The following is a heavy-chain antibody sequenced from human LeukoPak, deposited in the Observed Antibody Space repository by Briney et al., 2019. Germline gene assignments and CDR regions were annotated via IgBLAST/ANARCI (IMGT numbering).Heavy chain of an antibody. V-gene: IGHV3-33*01. CDR1: GFTFSDYG. Sequence: GGSLRLSCAASGFTFSDYGLHWVCQAPGKGLEWVAVIWYDGSKKYFGDSVTGRFTISRDDSRNTLYLQMNNLRAEDTAVYYCARDFGVTNYHFDYWGQGTLVTVSS. CDR2: IWYDGSKK. D-gene: IGHD3-16*01. J-gene: IGHJ4*02. CDR3: ARDFGVTNYHFDY.